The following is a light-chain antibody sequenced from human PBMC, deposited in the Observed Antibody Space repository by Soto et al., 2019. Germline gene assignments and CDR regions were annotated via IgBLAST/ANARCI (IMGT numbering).Light chain of an antibody. V-gene: IGKV3-20*01. CDR1: QTVSSSY. CDR3: QQYGPSPMYT. Sequence: EIVLTQSPGTLSLSPGERATLSCRASQTVSSSYLAWYQQKPGQAPRLLIYGASTRATGIPGRFSGSASGTDFTLTISRLEPEYFAGYYCQQYGPSPMYTFGQGTNLEIK. J-gene: IGKJ2*01. CDR2: GAS.